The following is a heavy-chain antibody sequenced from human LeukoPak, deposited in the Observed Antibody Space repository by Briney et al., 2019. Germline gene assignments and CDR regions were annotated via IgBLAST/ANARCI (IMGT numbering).Heavy chain of an antibody. CDR2: INHSGST. CDR3: ARGREYIVVVPAASGNDFDY. D-gene: IGHD2-2*01. Sequence: SETLSLTCTVSGGSISSYYWSWIRQPPGKGLEWIGEINHSGSTNYNPSLKSRVTISVDTSKNQFSLKLSSVTAADTAVYYCARGREYIVVVPAASGNDFDYWGQGTLVTVSS. J-gene: IGHJ4*02. CDR1: GGSISSYY. V-gene: IGHV4-34*01.